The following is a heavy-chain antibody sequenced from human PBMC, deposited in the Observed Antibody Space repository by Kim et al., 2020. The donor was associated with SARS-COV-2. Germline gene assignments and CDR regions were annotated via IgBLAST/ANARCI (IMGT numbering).Heavy chain of an antibody. D-gene: IGHD1-26*01. J-gene: IGHJ4*02. CDR3: ASDDAATPGNY. Sequence: YYVDSVGGRFTVTRDNAKSTLYLKMNSLRTDDTAVYYCASDDAATPGNYWGQGTLVTVSS. V-gene: IGHV3-7*03.